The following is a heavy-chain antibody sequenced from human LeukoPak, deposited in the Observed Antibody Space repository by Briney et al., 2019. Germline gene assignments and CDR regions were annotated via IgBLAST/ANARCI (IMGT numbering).Heavy chain of an antibody. CDR2: ISSNGGST. CDR3: AKSEDIYQLPSYFDN. Sequence: GGSLRLSCAASGFTFSSYAMHWVRQAPGKGLEYVSAISSNGGSTYYANSVKGRFTISRDNSKNTLHLQMDSLRAEDTALYNCAKSEDIYQLPSYFDNWGPGTLVTVSS. D-gene: IGHD2-15*01. CDR1: GFTFSSYA. V-gene: IGHV3-64*01. J-gene: IGHJ4*02.